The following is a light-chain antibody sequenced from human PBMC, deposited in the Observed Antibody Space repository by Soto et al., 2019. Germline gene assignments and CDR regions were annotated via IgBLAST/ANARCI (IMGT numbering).Light chain of an antibody. CDR2: EVN. Sequence: QSALTQPASVSGSPGQSITISCIGTSSDVGGYNYVSWYQQHPGKAPKLMIYEVNNRPSGVSNRFSGSKSGNTASLTISGLQAEDEADYYCSSYTSSTLYVFGTGTKLTVL. CDR3: SSYTSSTLYV. J-gene: IGLJ1*01. V-gene: IGLV2-14*01. CDR1: SSDVGGYNY.